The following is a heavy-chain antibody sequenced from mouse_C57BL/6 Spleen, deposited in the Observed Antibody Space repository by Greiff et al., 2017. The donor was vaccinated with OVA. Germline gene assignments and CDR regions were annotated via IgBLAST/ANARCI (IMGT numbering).Heavy chain of an antibody. CDR2: INPNNGGT. CDR3: GRSDDGYPAWCAY. D-gene: IGHD2-3*01. J-gene: IGHJ3*01. CDR1: GYTFTDYN. V-gene: IGHV1-18*01. Sequence: EVQLQQSGPELVKPGASVKIPCKASGYTFTDYNMDWVKQSHGKSLEWIGDINPNNGGTIYNQKFKGKATLTVEKSSSTAYMELRSLTSEDTAVYYCGRSDDGYPAWCAYWGQGTLVTVSA.